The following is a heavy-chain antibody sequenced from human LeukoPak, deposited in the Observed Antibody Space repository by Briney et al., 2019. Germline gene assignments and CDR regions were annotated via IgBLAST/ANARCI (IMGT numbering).Heavy chain of an antibody. V-gene: IGHV5-51*01. CDR3: ARQTAMGRSGDY. Sequence: GESLKISYKASGYSFTSYWIGWVRHMPGKGLEWMGIIDPSDSDTRYTPSFQGQVTISADRSLSTAYLQWYSLEASDTAMYYCARQTAMGRSGDYWGQGTLVTVSS. D-gene: IGHD5-18*01. CDR2: IDPSDSDT. J-gene: IGHJ4*02. CDR1: GYSFTSYW.